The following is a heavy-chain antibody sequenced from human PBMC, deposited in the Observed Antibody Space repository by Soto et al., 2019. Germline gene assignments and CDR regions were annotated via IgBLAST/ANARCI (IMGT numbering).Heavy chain of an antibody. CDR1: GGSISSSSYY. V-gene: IGHV4-39*01. CDR2: IYYSGST. J-gene: IGHJ5*02. Sequence: QLQLQESGPGLVKPSETLSLTCTVSGGSISSSSYYWGWIRQPPGKGLEWIGSIYYSGSTYYNPSLKSRVTISVDTSKNQFSLELSSVTAEDTAVYYCARHRQGFNDFLTGYFASLFDPWGQGTLVTVSS. D-gene: IGHD3-9*01. CDR3: ARHRQGFNDFLTGYFASLFDP.